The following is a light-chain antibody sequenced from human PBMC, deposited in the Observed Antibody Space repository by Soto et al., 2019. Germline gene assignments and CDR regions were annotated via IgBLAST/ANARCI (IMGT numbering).Light chain of an antibody. CDR1: QSLLHSNGYNY. CDR2: LGS. V-gene: IGKV2-28*01. J-gene: IGKJ2*01. CDR3: MQALQSTPYT. Sequence: DIVMTQSPLSLPVTPGEPASISCRSSQSLLHSNGYNYLDWYLQKPGQSPQLLIYLGSNRASGVPDRFSGSGAGTDFTLKISRVEAEDVGVYYCMQALQSTPYTFVQGTKLEIK.